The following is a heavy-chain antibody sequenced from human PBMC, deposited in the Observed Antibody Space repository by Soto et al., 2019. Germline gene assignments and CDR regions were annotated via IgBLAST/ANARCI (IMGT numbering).Heavy chain of an antibody. V-gene: IGHV1-69*13. D-gene: IGHD3-22*01. J-gene: IGHJ5*02. CDR2: IIPIFGTA. CDR1: GGTFSSYA. Sequence: SVKVSCKASGGTFSSYAISWVRQAPGQGLEWMGGIIPIFGTANYAQKFQGRGTITADESTSTAYMELSSLRSEDTAVYYCARDSPFDSSPHFNWFDPWGQGTLVTVSS. CDR3: ARDSPFDSSPHFNWFDP.